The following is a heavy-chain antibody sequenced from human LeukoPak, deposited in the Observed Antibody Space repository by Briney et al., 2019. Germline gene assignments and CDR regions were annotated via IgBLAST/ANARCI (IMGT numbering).Heavy chain of an antibody. CDR3: AKSPYYDASGYNREYYFDC. V-gene: IGHV3-30-3*02. J-gene: IGHJ4*02. Sequence: GRSLRLSCAASGFTFSSYAMHWVRQAPGKGLEWVAVISYDGSNKYYADSVKGRFTISRDNSKNTLYLQMNSLRAEDTAVYYCAKSPYYDASGYNREYYFDCWGQGTLVTVSS. CDR2: ISYDGSNK. CDR1: GFTFSSYA. D-gene: IGHD3-22*01.